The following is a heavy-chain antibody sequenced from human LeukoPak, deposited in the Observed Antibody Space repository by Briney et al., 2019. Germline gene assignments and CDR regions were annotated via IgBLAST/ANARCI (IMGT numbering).Heavy chain of an antibody. D-gene: IGHD3-16*01. CDR1: GGSFSGYY. J-gene: IGHJ6*03. CDR2: INYSGNT. CDR3: ARIAGGLYFYYYYMDV. V-gene: IGHV4-34*01. Sequence: PSETLSLTCAVYGGSFSGYYWSWIRQSPGKGLQWIANINYSGNTNYNPSLKSRVTISVDTSKNQFSLNLTSVTAADTAVYYCARIAGGLYFYYYYMDVWGKGTTVTVSS.